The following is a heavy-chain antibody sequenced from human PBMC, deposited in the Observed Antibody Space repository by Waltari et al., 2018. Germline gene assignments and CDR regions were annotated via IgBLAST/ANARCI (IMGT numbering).Heavy chain of an antibody. CDR3: ARDWSRRGFDY. CDR2: IYYSGST. D-gene: IGHD1-1*01. J-gene: IGHJ4*02. V-gene: IGHV4-59*11. CDR1: GGSISSHY. Sequence: QVQLQESGPGLVKPSETLSLTCTVSGGSISSHYWRWIRQPPGKGLEWIGYIYYSGSTNYNPSRKSRVTISVDTSKNQFSLKLSSVTAADTAVYYCARDWSRRGFDYWGQGTLVTVSS.